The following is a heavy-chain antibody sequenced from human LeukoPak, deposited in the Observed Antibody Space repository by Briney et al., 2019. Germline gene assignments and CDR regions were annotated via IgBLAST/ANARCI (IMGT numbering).Heavy chain of an antibody. J-gene: IGHJ4*02. V-gene: IGHV3-21*01. CDR2: ISRSSSYI. Sequence: PGGSLRLSCAASGFTFSNYSMNWVRQAPGKGLEWVSSISRSSSYIYYADSVKGRFTISRDNAKNSLYLQMNSLRAEDTAVYYCARNLVVVVAAPFDYWGQGTLVSVSS. CDR1: GFTFSNYS. D-gene: IGHD2-15*01. CDR3: ARNLVVVVAAPFDY.